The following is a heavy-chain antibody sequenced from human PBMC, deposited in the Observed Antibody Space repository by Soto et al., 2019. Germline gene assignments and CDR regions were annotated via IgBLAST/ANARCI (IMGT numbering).Heavy chain of an antibody. D-gene: IGHD6-13*01. CDR2: ISAYNGNT. J-gene: IGHJ5*02. Sequence: ASVKVSCKASGYTFTSYGISWVRQAPGQGLEWMGWISAYNGNTNYAQKLQGRVTMTTDTSTSTAYMELRSLRSDDTAVYYCARVPWLDSSSWHWLDPWGQGTLITVYS. CDR1: GYTFTSYG. CDR3: ARVPWLDSSSWHWLDP. V-gene: IGHV1-18*01.